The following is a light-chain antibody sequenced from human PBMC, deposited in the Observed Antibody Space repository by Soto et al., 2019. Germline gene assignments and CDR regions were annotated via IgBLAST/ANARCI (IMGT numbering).Light chain of an antibody. J-gene: IGKJ5*01. CDR1: QSVSSSY. CDR2: GAF. Sequence: IVVSHSPATLALSPGERATISCRASQSVSSSYLAWYQQKPGQAPRLLIYGAFSRATGIPDRFSGSGSGTDFTLTSTRLEPEDFAVFYCQQYGTSEIIFGQGTRLEI. V-gene: IGKV3-20*01. CDR3: QQYGTSEII.